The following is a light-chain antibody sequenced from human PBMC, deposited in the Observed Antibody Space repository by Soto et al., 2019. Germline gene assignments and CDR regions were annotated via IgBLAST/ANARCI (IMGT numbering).Light chain of an antibody. Sequence: QTVVTQEPSFSVSPGGTVTLTCDLSSGSVSPSHYPSWYQQTPGQAPRTLIYSTNTRSSGVPDRFSGSILGNKAALTITGAKADDESDYYCVLYMGSGIWVFGGGTKLTVL. CDR2: STN. J-gene: IGLJ3*02. V-gene: IGLV8-61*01. CDR1: SGSVSPSHY. CDR3: VLYMGSGIWV.